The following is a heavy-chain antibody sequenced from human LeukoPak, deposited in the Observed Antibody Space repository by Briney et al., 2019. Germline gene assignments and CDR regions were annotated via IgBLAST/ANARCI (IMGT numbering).Heavy chain of an antibody. CDR2: IIAYNGNT. Sequence: ASVKVSCKASGYTFTNSGISWVRQAPGQGLEWMGWIIAYNGNTNYAQNLQDRVTVTTDTSTSTAYMELRSLRSDDTAVYYCARDPAAGDTARYYYMDVWGKGTTVTVSS. CDR1: GYTFTNSG. V-gene: IGHV1-18*01. J-gene: IGHJ6*03. CDR3: ARDPAAGDTARYYYMDV. D-gene: IGHD5-18*01.